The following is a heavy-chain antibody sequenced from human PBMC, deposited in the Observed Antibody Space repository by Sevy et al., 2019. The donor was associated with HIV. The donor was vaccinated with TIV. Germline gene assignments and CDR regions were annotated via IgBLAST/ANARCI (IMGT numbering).Heavy chain of an antibody. CDR2: ISGNGENR. CDR1: EFTFSSHA. CDR3: ARDGRGISAFDI. V-gene: IGHV3-23*01. D-gene: IGHD3-3*02. Sequence: GGSLRLSCAASEFTFSSHAVSWVRQAPGKGLEWVSAISGNGENRHYADSVRGRFTISRDNFKNTLYLRMNSLRAEDTALYYCARDGRGISAFDIWGQGTMVTVSS. J-gene: IGHJ3*02.